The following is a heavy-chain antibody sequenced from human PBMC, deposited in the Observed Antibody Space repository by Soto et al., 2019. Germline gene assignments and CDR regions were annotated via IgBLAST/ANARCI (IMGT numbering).Heavy chain of an antibody. CDR3: AREEAWRWLQLTY. V-gene: IGHV1-69*01. D-gene: IGHD4-4*01. CDR1: GGTFSSYA. Sequence: QVQLVQSGAEVKKPGSSVKVSCKASGGTFSSYAISWVRHAPGQGLEWMGGIIPIFGTTNYAQKFQGRVTITADESTSTAYMELSSLRSEDTAVYYCAREEAWRWLQLTYWGQGALVTVSS. CDR2: IIPIFGTT. J-gene: IGHJ4*02.